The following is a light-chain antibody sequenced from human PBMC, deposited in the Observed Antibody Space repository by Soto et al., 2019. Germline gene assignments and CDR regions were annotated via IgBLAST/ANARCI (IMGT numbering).Light chain of an antibody. CDR3: CLYPTSSARI. CDR2: DVN. J-gene: IGLJ2*01. CDR1: SSDIGHYNY. Sequence: QSALTQPASGSGSPGQSITLSCTGTSSDIGHYNYVSWYQQHPGKAPKLIIYDVNTRPSGISSRFSGSKSGNTASLTISGLQAEDEANYYCCLYPTSSARIFGGGTKVTVL. V-gene: IGLV2-14*01.